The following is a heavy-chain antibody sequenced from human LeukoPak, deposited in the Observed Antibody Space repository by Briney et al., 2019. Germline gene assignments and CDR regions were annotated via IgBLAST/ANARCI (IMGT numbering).Heavy chain of an antibody. CDR2: MNPQSGNT. CDR1: GYMFTNYD. V-gene: IGHV1-8*03. D-gene: IGHD4-11*01. J-gene: IGHJ6*03. CDR3: ARGPHYSNFGSTYYYYMDV. Sequence: GASVKVSCKASGYMFTNYDINCVRQATGQGLEWMGWMNPQSGNTGYAQKFRGRVTITRDTSITTAYMELSSLRSEDTAVYYCARGPHYSNFGSTYYYYMDVWGKGTTVTVSS.